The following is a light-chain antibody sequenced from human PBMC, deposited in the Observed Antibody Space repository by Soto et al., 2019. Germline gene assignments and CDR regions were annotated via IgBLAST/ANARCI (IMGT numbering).Light chain of an antibody. J-gene: IGLJ1*01. Sequence: QSVLTQPASVSGSPGQSITVSCTGTSGDVGAYNHVSWYQQHPGKAPKLIISEVTNRPSGVSNRFSGSKSGNTASLTISGLQTEDEADYYCTSYTTIKTYVFGSGTKLTVL. CDR3: TSYTTIKTYV. CDR1: SGDVGAYNH. CDR2: EVT. V-gene: IGLV2-14*01.